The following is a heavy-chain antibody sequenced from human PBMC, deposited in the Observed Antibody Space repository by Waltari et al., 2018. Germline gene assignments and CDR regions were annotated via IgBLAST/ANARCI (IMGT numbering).Heavy chain of an antibody. Sequence: EVQLLESGGDLEQPGGSLRLSCVVSGFTFSTFAMSWVRQAPGKGLEWVASMSGRGGSTYYADSVKGRFTISRDNSKSTLFLKMDSLRVDDTAVYYCAKGGESYYGYWGQGTLVTV. CDR3: AKGGESYYGY. V-gene: IGHV3-23*01. CDR1: GFTFSTFA. J-gene: IGHJ4*02. CDR2: MSGRGGST. D-gene: IGHD3-16*01.